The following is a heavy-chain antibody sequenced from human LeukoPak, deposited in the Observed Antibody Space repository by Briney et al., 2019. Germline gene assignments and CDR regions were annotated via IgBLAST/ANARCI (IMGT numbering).Heavy chain of an antibody. J-gene: IGHJ5*02. CDR3: AREGVVDGLNWFDP. D-gene: IGHD2-15*01. CDR1: GGTFSSYA. V-gene: IGHV1-69*05. Sequence: GASVKVSCKASGGTFSSYAISWVRQAPGQGLEWMGRIIPIFGTANYAQKFQGRVTITTDESTSTAYMELSSLRSEDTAVYYCAREGVVDGLNWFDPWGQGTLVTVSS. CDR2: IIPIFGTA.